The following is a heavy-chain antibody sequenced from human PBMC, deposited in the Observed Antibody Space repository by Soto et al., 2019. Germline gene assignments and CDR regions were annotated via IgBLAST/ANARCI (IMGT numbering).Heavy chain of an antibody. D-gene: IGHD6-19*01. J-gene: IGHJ6*02. V-gene: IGHV3-15*01. CDR3: TTDRDSGWYFAGYYYYGMDV. CDR2: IKSKTDGGTT. Sequence: GSLRVSGAASVFTFGNAWMSWVRQAPGKGLEWVGRIKSKTDGGTTDYAAPVKGRFTISRDDSKNTLYLQMNSLKTEDTAVYYCTTDRDSGWYFAGYYYYGMDVWGQGTTVTVSS. CDR1: VFTFGNAW.